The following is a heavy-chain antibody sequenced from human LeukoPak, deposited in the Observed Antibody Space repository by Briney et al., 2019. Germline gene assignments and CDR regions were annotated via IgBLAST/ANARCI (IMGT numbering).Heavy chain of an antibody. Sequence: PSETLSLTCAVYGGSFSGYYWSWIRQPPGKGLEWIGEINHSGSTNYNPSLKSRVTISVDTSKNQFSLKLSSVTAADTAVYYCATSGSYLGDYFDYWGQGTLVTVSS. J-gene: IGHJ4*02. CDR3: ATSGSYLGDYFDY. CDR2: INHSGST. V-gene: IGHV4-34*01. D-gene: IGHD1-26*01. CDR1: GGSFSGYY.